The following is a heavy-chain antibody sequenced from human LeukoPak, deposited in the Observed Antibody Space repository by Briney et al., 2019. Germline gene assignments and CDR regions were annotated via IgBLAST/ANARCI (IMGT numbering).Heavy chain of an antibody. V-gene: IGHV1-69*01. CDR2: SIPIFGTA. CDR3: ARDRRASLQIATPYAFDI. D-gene: IGHD2-15*01. J-gene: IGHJ3*02. Sequence: GTSVKVSCKASGCTFSSYAISWVRQAPGPGLEWMGGSIPIFGTANYAQKFQGRVTITSDESTSTAYMELSSLRSEDTAVYYCARDRRASLQIATPYAFDIWGRGTMVTVSS. CDR1: GCTFSSYA.